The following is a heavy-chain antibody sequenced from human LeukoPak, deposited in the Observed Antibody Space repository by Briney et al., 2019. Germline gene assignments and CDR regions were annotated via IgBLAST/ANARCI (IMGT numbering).Heavy chain of an antibody. V-gene: IGHV7-4-1*02. CDR1: GYTFTSYA. CDR3: TRDYGDYVLAY. Sequence: ASVKVSCTASGYTFTSYAMNWVRQAPGQGLEWMGWISTNTGNPTYAQGFTGRFVFSLDTSVSAAYLQINSLKAEDTAVYYCTRDYGDYVLAYWGHGTLVTVSS. D-gene: IGHD4-17*01. CDR2: ISTNTGNP. J-gene: IGHJ4*01.